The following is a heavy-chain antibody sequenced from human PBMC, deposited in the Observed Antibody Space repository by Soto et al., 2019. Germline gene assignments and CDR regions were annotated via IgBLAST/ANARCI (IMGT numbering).Heavy chain of an antibody. CDR2: ISYDGSNK. V-gene: IGHV3-30-3*01. CDR1: GFTFSSYA. CDR3: ARDVRRSGYYYFDY. D-gene: IGHD5-12*01. J-gene: IGHJ4*02. Sequence: GGSLRLSCAASGFTFSSYAMHWVRQAPGKGLEWVAVISYDGSNKYYADSVKGRFTISRDNSKNTLYLQMNSLRAEDTAVYYCARDVRRSGYYYFDYWGQGTLVTVSS.